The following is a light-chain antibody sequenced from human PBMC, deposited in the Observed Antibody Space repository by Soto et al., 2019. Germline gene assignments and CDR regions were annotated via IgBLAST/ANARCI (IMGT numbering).Light chain of an antibody. V-gene: IGKV3-11*01. Sequence: EIVLTQSPATMSLSPGERATLSCRASQSVSTYLAWYQQKPGQAPRLLIYDASNRATGIPARFSGSGSGTDFTLTISSLEPEDSAVYYCQQRSCYVTLGGGTKVDIK. J-gene: IGKJ4*01. CDR3: QQRSCYVT. CDR2: DAS. CDR1: QSVSTY.